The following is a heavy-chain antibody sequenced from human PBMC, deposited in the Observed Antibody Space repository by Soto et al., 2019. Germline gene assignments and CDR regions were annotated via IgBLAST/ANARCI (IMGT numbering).Heavy chain of an antibody. V-gene: IGHV4-59*08. Sequence: PSETLSLTCTVSSGSISTYYWSWVRQTPGKGLEWIGYIRYSGSTKYNPSLRSRVTISVDTSKNQFSLMLTSVTAADTAMYYCARRAVESYFSYYMDAWGKGTTVTVSS. D-gene: IGHD2-21*01. CDR2: IRYSGST. J-gene: IGHJ6*03. CDR3: ARRAVESYFSYYMDA. CDR1: SGSISTYY.